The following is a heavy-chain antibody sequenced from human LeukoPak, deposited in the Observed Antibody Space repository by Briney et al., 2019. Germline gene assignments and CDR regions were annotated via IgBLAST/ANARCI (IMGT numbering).Heavy chain of an antibody. CDR1: GFTSSSYW. CDR2: IKQDGSEK. J-gene: IGHJ4*02. V-gene: IGHV3-7*01. D-gene: IGHD6-13*01. Sequence: GGSLRLSCAASGFTSSSYWMSWVRQAPGKGLEWVANIKQDGSEKYYVDSVKGRFTISRDNAKNSLYLQMNSLRAEDTAVYYCARDGAGYLDYWGQGTLVTVSS. CDR3: ARDGAGYLDY.